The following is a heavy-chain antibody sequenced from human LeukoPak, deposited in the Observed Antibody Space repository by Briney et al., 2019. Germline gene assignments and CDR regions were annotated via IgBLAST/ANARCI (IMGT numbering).Heavy chain of an antibody. V-gene: IGHV3-30*06. D-gene: IGHD2-15*01. Sequence: GGSLRLSCAASGFTFSDYGMHWVRQAPGKGLEWVTFIKFDGTTYYADSVRGRFTISKDNSKNTLYLQMASLRPEDTAVYYCASDSAWNLHGGYLDHWGQGTLVSVSS. CDR1: GFTFSDYG. CDR3: ASDSAWNLHGGYLDH. J-gene: IGHJ4*02. CDR2: IKFDGTT.